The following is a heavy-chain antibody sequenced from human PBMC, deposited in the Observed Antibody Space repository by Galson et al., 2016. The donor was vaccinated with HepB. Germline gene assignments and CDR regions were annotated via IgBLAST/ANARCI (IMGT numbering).Heavy chain of an antibody. CDR2: AGTAGDT. CDR1: GFTFSSYD. V-gene: IGHV3-13*01. J-gene: IGHJ2*01. D-gene: IGHD5-18*01. Sequence: SLRLCCAASGFTFSSYDMHWVRQPTGKGLEWVSGAGTAGDTYYPGSVKGRFTISRENAKNSLYLQMNSLRAGDTAVYYCARADTVMGTYWYFDLWGRGTLVTVSS. CDR3: ARADTVMGTYWYFDL.